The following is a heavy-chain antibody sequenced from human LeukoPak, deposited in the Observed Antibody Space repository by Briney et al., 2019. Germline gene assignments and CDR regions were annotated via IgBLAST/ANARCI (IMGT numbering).Heavy chain of an antibody. CDR1: GFTFSSNW. J-gene: IGHJ4*02. V-gene: IGHV3-74*01. CDR2: INEDGSTT. CDR3: VRDLGGRSGH. D-gene: IGHD1-26*01. Sequence: GGSPRLSCAASGFTFSSNWMHWVRQAPGKGLVWVSRINEDGSTTNYADSVKGRFTISRDNAKNTLYLQMNSLRAEDTAVYYCVRDLGGRSGHWGQGTLVTVSS.